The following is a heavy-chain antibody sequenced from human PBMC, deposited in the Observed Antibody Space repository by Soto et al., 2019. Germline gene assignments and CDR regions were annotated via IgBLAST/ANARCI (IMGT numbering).Heavy chain of an antibody. D-gene: IGHD1-7*01. J-gene: IGHJ4*02. CDR2: INHSGST. CDR3: ARGTGTTWPFDY. V-gene: IGHV4-34*01. Sequence: SETLSLTCAVYGGSFSGYYWSWIRQPPGKGLEWIGEINHSGSTNYNPSLKSRVTISVDTSKNQFSLKLSSVTAADTVVYYCARGTGTTWPFDYWGQGTLVTVSS. CDR1: GGSFSGYY.